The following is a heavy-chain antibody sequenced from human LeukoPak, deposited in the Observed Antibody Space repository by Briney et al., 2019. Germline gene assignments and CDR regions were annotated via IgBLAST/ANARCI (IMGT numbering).Heavy chain of an antibody. CDR2: ISGSGGST. D-gene: IGHD6-13*01. CDR3: AKSRPSYSSSWYDH. J-gene: IGHJ5*02. Sequence: GGSLRLSCAASGFTFTSYAMSWVRQAPGKGLEWVSAISGSGGSTYYADSVKGRFTVSRDNSKNTLYLQMNSLRAEDTAVYCCAKSRPSYSSSWYDHWGQGTLVTVSS. V-gene: IGHV3-23*01. CDR1: GFTFTSYA.